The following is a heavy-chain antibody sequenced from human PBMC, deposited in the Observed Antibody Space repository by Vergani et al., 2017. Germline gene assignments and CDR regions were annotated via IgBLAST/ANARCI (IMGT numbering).Heavy chain of an antibody. J-gene: IGHJ4*02. CDR1: GGPFSGGSHY. CDR2: IHNTGDT. CDR3: ARFSSGFVA. D-gene: IGHD5-12*01. Sequence: QVQLKESGPGLVGPSETLSLTCTVSGGPFSGGSHYWSWIRQSAGKGLEWIGRIHNTGDTNYDPSLMTRVTMSVDTSKNQFSLKLASVTAADTAIYYCARFSSGFVAWGPGTPVTVSS. V-gene: IGHV4-61*02.